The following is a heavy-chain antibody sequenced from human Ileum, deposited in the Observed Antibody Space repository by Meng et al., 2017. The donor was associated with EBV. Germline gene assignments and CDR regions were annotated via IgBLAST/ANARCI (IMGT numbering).Heavy chain of an antibody. D-gene: IGHD2-21*02. CDR2: MSYTGST. J-gene: IGHJ4*02. CDR3: ARERGGGDRGIQ. CDR1: NGSVSSYGYY. Sequence: QVRRQEPGPGLVKPSETLSLTCSFSNGSVSSYGYYWTWIRQPPGKGLEWIGYMSYTGSTNYKSTLKSRVTISVDKSKNQFSLKLSSVTAADTAVYYCARERGGGDRGIQWGQGTLVTGSS. V-gene: IGHV4-61*08.